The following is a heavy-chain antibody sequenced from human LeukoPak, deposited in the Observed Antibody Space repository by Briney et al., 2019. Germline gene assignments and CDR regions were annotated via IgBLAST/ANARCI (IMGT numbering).Heavy chain of an antibody. V-gene: IGHV3-48*03. J-gene: IGHJ4*02. Sequence: GGSLRLSCAASGFTFSSYEMIWVRQAPGKGLECVSYISGSGRTIYYADSVKGRFTISRDNAKNSLYLQMYSLRAGDTAAYYCASPQTSGYASGYWGQGTLVTVSS. CDR3: ASPQTSGYASGY. CDR1: GFTFSSYE. CDR2: ISGSGRTI. D-gene: IGHD5-12*01.